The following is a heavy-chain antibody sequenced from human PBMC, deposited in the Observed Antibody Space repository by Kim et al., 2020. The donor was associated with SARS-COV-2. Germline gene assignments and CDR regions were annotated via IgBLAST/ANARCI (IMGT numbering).Heavy chain of an antibody. Sequence: SETLSLTCTVSGGSISSYYWSWIRQPPGKGLEWIGYIYYSGSTNYNPSLKSRVTISVDTSKNQFSLKLSSVTAADTAVYYCARGGIAAAGNWDNWFDPWGQGTLVTVSS. V-gene: IGHV4-59*01. J-gene: IGHJ5*02. CDR2: IYYSGST. CDR1: GGSISSYY. CDR3: ARGGIAAAGNWDNWFDP. D-gene: IGHD6-13*01.